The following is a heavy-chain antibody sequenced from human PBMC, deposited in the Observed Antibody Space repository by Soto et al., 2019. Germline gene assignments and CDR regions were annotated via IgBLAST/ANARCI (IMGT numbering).Heavy chain of an antibody. CDR3: ARDYCYDILSPQYYYYYGMDV. Sequence: ASVKVSCKASGGTFSSYTISWVRQAPGQGLEWMGRIIPILGIANYAQKFQGRVTITADKSTSTAYMELSSLRSEDTAVYYCARDYCYDILSPQYYYYYGMDVWGQGTTVTVSS. V-gene: IGHV1-69*04. CDR2: IIPILGIA. J-gene: IGHJ6*02. CDR1: GGTFSSYT. D-gene: IGHD3-9*01.